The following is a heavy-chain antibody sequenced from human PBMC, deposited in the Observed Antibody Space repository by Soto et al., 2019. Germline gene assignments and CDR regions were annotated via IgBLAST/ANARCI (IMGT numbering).Heavy chain of an antibody. CDR3: VRSRQMVSGNDYGLDV. CDR1: GVSLNTADTW. J-gene: IGHJ6*02. D-gene: IGHD2-15*01. V-gene: IGHV4-30-4*01. CDR2: YHSGGST. Sequence: QVQLQESGSGLVKPSQSLSLTCTVSGVSLNTADTWWSWIRQSPGKGLEFIGYYHSGGSTYYDASFSSLVIICADTSNCQFALKLSSVTVADTAVYFGVRSRQMVSGNDYGLDVWGQGTTVTVSS.